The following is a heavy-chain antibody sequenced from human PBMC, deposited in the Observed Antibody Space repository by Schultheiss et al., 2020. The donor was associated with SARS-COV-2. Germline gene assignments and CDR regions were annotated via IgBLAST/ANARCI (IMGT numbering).Heavy chain of an antibody. CDR2: INHSGST. D-gene: IGHD3-10*01. CDR1: GGSFSGYY. V-gene: IGHV4-34*01. Sequence: LETLSLTCAVYGGSFSGYYWSWIRQPPGKGLEWIGEINHSGSTNYNPSLKSRVTISVDTSKNQFSLKVSSVTAADTAIYYCARTIWFGKNNYFDYWGQGTLVTVSS. CDR3: ARTIWFGKNNYFDY. J-gene: IGHJ4*02.